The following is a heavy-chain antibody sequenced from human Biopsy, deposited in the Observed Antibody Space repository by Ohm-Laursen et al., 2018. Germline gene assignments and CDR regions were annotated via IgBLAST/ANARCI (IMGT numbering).Heavy chain of an antibody. D-gene: IGHD5-24*01. CDR2: ISANGVTT. V-gene: IGHV3-23*01. CDR1: GFTLSDHY. Sequence: SLRLSCAAPGFTLSDHYIDWVRQAPGKGLEWVSTISANGVTTFYADSVKGRFTISRDGSKNTLYLQMNSLRVEDTAVYYCARGPSGVATIGRGQGTLVTVSS. J-gene: IGHJ4*02. CDR3: ARGPSGVATIG.